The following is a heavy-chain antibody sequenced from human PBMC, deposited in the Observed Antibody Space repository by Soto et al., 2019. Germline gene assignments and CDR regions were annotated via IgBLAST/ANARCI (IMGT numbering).Heavy chain of an antibody. J-gene: IGHJ3*02. CDR1: GFTFSSYG. CDR2: IWYDGSNK. Sequence: GGSLRLSCAASGFTFSSYGMHWVRQAPGKGLEWVAVIWYDGSNKYYADPVKGRFTISRDNSKNTLYLQMNSLRAEDTAVYYCARDQGVGMDAFDIWGQGTMVTVSS. V-gene: IGHV3-33*01. D-gene: IGHD7-27*01. CDR3: ARDQGVGMDAFDI.